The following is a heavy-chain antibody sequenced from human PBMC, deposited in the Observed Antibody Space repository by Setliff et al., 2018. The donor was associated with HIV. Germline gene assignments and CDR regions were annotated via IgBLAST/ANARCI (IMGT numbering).Heavy chain of an antibody. CDR2: INPILGIA. D-gene: IGHD4-17*01. CDR1: GCTFSSYA. Sequence: SVKVSCKASGCTFSSYAISWVRQAPGQGLEWMGGINPILGIANYAQKFQGRVTLTTDELMKTAYMELSSLRSEDTAVYYCARGITGTISYYYGMDVWGQGTTVTVSS. V-gene: IGHV1-69*10. J-gene: IGHJ6*02. CDR3: ARGITGTISYYYGMDV.